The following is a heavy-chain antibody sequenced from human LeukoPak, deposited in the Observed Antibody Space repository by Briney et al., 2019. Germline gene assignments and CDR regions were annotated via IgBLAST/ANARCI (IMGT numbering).Heavy chain of an antibody. CDR3: ARDRSVVSAGYYYYYMDV. Sequence: KPSETLSLTCAVSGGSISSSNWWSWVRQPPGKGLEWIGEIYHSGSTNYNPSLKSRVTISVDTSKNQFSLKLSSVTAADTAVYYCARDRSVVSAGYYYYYMDVWGKGTTVTVSS. D-gene: IGHD2-15*01. CDR1: GGSISSSNW. CDR2: IYHSGST. V-gene: IGHV4-4*02. J-gene: IGHJ6*03.